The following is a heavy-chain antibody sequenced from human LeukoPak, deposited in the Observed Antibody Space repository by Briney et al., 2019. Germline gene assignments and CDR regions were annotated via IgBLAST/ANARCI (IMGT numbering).Heavy chain of an antibody. V-gene: IGHV4-31*03. CDR3: ARGQASYYSNYANILPPPRLIDY. D-gene: IGHD4-11*01. J-gene: IGHJ4*02. CDR1: GGSISSGGYY. CDR2: IYYSGST. Sequence: TSETLSLTCTVSGGSISSGGYYWSWIRQHPGKGLEWIGYIYYSGSTYYNPSLKSRVTISVDTSKNQFSLKLSSVTAADTAVYYCARGQASYYSNYANILPPPRLIDYWGQGTLVTVSS.